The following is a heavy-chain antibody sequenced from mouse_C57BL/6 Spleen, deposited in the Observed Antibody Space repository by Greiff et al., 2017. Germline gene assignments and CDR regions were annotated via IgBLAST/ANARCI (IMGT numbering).Heavy chain of an antibody. CDR1: GYTFTDYN. CDR3: ARRRLGAFPHYAMDY. V-gene: IGHV1-18*01. CDR2: INPNNGGT. J-gene: IGHJ4*01. Sequence: EVQLQQSGPELVKPGASVKIPCKASGYTFTDYNMDWVKQSHGKSLEWIGDINPNNGGTIYNQKFKGKATLTVDKSSSTAYMELRSLTSEDTAVYYCARRRLGAFPHYAMDYWGQGTSVTVSS.